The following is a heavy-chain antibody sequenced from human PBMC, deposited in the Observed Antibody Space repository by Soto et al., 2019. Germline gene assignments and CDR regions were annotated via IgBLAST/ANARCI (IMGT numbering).Heavy chain of an antibody. CDR1: GCTFSSYA. CDR3: ESGGVDYYDILTGSDSAFDY. CDR2: IIPIFGTA. D-gene: IGHD3-9*01. V-gene: IGHV1-69*13. Sequence: ASVKVSCKASGCTFSSYAISWVRQAPGQGLEWMGGIIPIFGTANYAQKFQGRVTITADESTSTAYMELSSLRSEDTAVYYCESGGVDYYDILTGSDSAFDYWGQGTLITVSS. J-gene: IGHJ4*02.